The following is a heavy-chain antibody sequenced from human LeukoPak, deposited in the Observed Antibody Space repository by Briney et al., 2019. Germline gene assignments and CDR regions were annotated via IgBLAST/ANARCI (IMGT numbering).Heavy chain of an antibody. V-gene: IGHV3-20*04. CDR2: INWNGGST. CDR1: GFTFDDYG. D-gene: IGHD3-22*01. CDR3: AKDFSGYIDY. Sequence: PGGSLRLSCAASGFTFDDYGMSWVRQAPGKGLEWVSGINWNGGSTVYADSVKGRFTISRDNAKNSLYLEMNSLTTEDSAIYYCAKDFSGYIDYWGQGTLVTVSS. J-gene: IGHJ4*02.